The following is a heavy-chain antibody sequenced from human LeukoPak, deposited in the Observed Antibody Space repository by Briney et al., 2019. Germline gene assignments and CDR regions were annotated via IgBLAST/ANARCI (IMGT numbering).Heavy chain of an antibody. CDR2: ISSSGSTI. CDR3: ARGRRQQLPTREYNWFDP. CDR1: GFTFSDYY. D-gene: IGHD6-13*01. Sequence: GGSLRLSGAASGFTFSDYYMSWIRQAPGKGLEWVSYISSSGSTIYYADSVKGRFTISRDNAKNSLYLQMNSLRAEDTAVYHCARGRRQQLPTREYNWFDPWGQGTLVTVSS. V-gene: IGHV3-11*01. J-gene: IGHJ5*02.